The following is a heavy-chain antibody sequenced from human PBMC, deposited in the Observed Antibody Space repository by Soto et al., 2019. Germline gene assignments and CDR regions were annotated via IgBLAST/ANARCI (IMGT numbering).Heavy chain of an antibody. CDR3: AKGRGGSYGTYDFDY. J-gene: IGHJ4*02. CDR2: ISWNSGSI. CDR1: GFTFDDCA. D-gene: IGHD2-15*01. Sequence: EVQLVESGGGLVQPGRSLRLSCAASGFTFDDCAMHWVRQAPGKGLEWVAGISWNSGSIGYADSVKGRFTISRDNAKNSLYLQMNSLRAEDTALYYGAKGRGGSYGTYDFDYWGQGTLVTVSS. V-gene: IGHV3-9*01.